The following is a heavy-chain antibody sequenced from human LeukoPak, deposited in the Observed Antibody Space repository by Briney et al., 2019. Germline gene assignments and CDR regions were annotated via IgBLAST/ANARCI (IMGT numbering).Heavy chain of an antibody. Sequence: PGGSLRLSCAASGYTFKNYAMTWLRQAPGKGLEWVSVINGGGSSYYANSVKGRFTVSRDNSKNTLYLQMKSLRDEDTAVYYCAKGQGYNYGDSIDYWGQGTLVTVSS. J-gene: IGHJ4*02. V-gene: IGHV3-23*01. CDR1: GYTFKNYA. CDR2: INGGGSS. D-gene: IGHD5-18*01. CDR3: AKGQGYNYGDSIDY.